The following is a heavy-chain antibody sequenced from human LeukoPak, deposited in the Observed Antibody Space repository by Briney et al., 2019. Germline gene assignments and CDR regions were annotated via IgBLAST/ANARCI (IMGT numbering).Heavy chain of an antibody. J-gene: IGHJ4*02. CDR2: INPNSGGT. Sequence: ASVKVSFTASGYTFNGFYLHWVRQAPGQGLEWMGWINPNSGGTNYAEKFQGRVTMTRDTSISTAYMELSRLRSDDTAVYYCARWMATVTTPDYWGQGTLVTVSS. CDR3: ARWMATVTTPDY. V-gene: IGHV1-2*02. D-gene: IGHD4-11*01. CDR1: GYTFNGFY.